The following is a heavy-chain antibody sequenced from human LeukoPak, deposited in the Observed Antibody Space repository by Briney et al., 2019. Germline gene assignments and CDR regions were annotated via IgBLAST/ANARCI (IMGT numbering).Heavy chain of an antibody. CDR2: IDTDWSST. CDR1: GFTFSSYW. D-gene: IGHD6-6*01. CDR3: AKGRGPSIYHGMDV. J-gene: IGHJ6*02. V-gene: IGHV3-74*01. Sequence: GGSLRLSCAVSGFTFSSYWMHWVRKAPWKGLVWVSRIDTDWSSTSYADSVKGRFTISRDNSKNTLYLQMNSLRAEDTAVYYCAKGRGPSIYHGMDVWGQGTTVTVSS.